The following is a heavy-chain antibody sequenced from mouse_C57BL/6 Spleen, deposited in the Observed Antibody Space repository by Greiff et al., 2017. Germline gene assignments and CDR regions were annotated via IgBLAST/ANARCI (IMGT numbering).Heavy chain of an antibody. V-gene: IGHV5-4*01. CDR3: ASITPDYFDY. CDR2: ISDGGSYT. D-gene: IGHD1-1*01. Sequence: VQVVASGGGLVKPGGSLKLSCAASGFTFSSYAMSWVRQTPEKRLEWVATISDGGSYTYYPDNVKGRFTISRDNAKNNLYLQMSHLKSEDTAMYYCASITPDYFDYWGQGTTLTVSS. CDR1: GFTFSSYA. J-gene: IGHJ2*01.